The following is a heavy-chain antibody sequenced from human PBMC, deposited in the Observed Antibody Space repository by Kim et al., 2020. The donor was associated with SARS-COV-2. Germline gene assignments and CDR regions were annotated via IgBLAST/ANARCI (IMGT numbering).Heavy chain of an antibody. CDR2: IYYSGST. CDR1: GGSISSYY. Sequence: SETLSLTCTVSGGSISSYYWSWIRQPPGKGLEWIGYIYYSGSTNYNPSLKSRVTISVDTSKNQFSLKLSSVTAADTAVYYCARGNSYGYGGGMDVWGQGTTVTVSS. V-gene: IGHV4-59*01. J-gene: IGHJ6*02. D-gene: IGHD5-18*01. CDR3: ARGNSYGYGGGMDV.